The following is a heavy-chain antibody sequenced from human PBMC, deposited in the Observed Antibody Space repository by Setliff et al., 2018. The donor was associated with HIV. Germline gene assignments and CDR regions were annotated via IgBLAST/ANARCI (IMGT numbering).Heavy chain of an antibody. V-gene: IGHV4-38-2*01. CDR1: GYSISSGYY. CDR2: IYHSGTT. J-gene: IGHJ6*03. D-gene: IGHD2-8*02. CDR3: ARGSKTYWYSIPRDYYHHMDV. Sequence: SETLSLTCAVSGYSISSGYYWGWIRQPPGKGLEWVGSIYHSGTTYYNPSLKSRVTISVDTSKNQFSLKLSSVTAADTAVYYCARGSKTYWYSIPRDYYHHMDVWGKGTTVTVSS.